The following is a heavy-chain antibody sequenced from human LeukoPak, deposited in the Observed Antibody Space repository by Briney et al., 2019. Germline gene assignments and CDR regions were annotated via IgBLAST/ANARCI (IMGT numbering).Heavy chain of an antibody. Sequence: PGGSLRLSCAASGFTFANYWMNWVRQAPGKGLECVANIEDDGNKRNYVDSVKGRFTISRDDVKNTLYLEMNSLRVEDTAVYYCARGRGIALWGQGTLVTVSS. D-gene: IGHD6-13*01. V-gene: IGHV3-7*01. CDR2: IEDDGNKR. CDR3: ARGRGIAL. CDR1: GFTFANYW. J-gene: IGHJ4*02.